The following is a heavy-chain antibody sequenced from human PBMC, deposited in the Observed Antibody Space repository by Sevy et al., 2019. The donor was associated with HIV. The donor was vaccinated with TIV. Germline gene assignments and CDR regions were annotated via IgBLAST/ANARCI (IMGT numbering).Heavy chain of an antibody. J-gene: IGHJ4*02. CDR1: GFTFSSSW. V-gene: IGHV3-74*01. D-gene: IGHD6-25*01. CDR3: ARDKSATAVDY. Sequence: GGSLRLSCAASGFTFSSSWMHWVRQAPGKGLVWVSHINSDGSKTGYADSVKGRFTISRENAKNTLYLQMNSLRAEDTAVYYCARDKSATAVDYWGQGTLVTVSS. CDR2: INSDGSKT.